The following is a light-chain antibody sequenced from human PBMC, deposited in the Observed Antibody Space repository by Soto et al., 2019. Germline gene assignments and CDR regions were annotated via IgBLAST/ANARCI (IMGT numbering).Light chain of an antibody. Sequence: AIRMTQSPSSFSASTGDRVTITCRASQGISSYLAWYQQKPGKAPKLLIYGAFTLQIGVPSRFSGSGSGTDFSLTVSCLQSEDFATYYCQQYDSYPPSFGQWTKVEIK. CDR3: QQYDSYPPS. CDR1: QGISSY. J-gene: IGKJ1*01. V-gene: IGKV1-8*01. CDR2: GAF.